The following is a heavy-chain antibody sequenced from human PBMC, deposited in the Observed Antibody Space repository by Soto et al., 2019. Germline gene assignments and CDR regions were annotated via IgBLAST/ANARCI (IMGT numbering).Heavy chain of an antibody. CDR2: IWYDGSNK. Sequence: PGGSLRLSCAASGFTFSSYGMHWVRQAPGKGLEWVAVIWYDGSNKYYADSVKGRFTISRDNSKNTLYLQMNSLRAEDTAVYYCARDSGEQQLDPGTFDYWGQGTLVTVYS. D-gene: IGHD6-13*01. CDR3: ARDSGEQQLDPGTFDY. V-gene: IGHV3-33*01. CDR1: GFTFSSYG. J-gene: IGHJ4*02.